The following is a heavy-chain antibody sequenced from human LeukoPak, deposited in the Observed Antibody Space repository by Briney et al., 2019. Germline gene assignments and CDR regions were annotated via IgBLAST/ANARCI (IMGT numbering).Heavy chain of an antibody. CDR3: ARVSYGAFDY. V-gene: IGHV3-7*01. CDR1: GFTFSSYW. Sequence: GGSLRLSCAASGFTFSSYWMSWVRQAPGKGLEWVANINKDGGEKYYVDSVKGRFTISRDNAKNSLYLQMNSLRAEDTGVYYCARVSYGAFDYWGQGTLVTVSS. CDR2: INKDGGEK. J-gene: IGHJ4*02. D-gene: IGHD4-17*01.